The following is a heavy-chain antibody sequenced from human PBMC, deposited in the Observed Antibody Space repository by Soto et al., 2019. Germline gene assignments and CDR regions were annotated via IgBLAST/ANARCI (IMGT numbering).Heavy chain of an antibody. CDR3: AREYYYDRGSPFDAFDI. Sequence: SETLSLTCTVSGGSISSYYWSWIRQPPGKGLEWIGYIYYSGSTNYNPSLKSRVTISVDTSKNQFSLKLSSVTAADTAVYYCAREYYYDRGSPFDAFDIWGQGTMVTVSS. D-gene: IGHD3-22*01. CDR1: GGSISSYY. J-gene: IGHJ3*02. V-gene: IGHV4-59*01. CDR2: IYYSGST.